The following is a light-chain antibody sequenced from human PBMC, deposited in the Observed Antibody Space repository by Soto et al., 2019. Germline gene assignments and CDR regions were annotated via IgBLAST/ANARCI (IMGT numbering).Light chain of an antibody. CDR1: SSNIGAGYD. CDR3: SSYAGSNNLWL. Sequence: QSVLTQPPSVSGAPGQRVTISCTGSSSNIGAGYDVHWYQQLPGTAPKLLIYGNSNRPSGVPDRFSGSKSGTSASLAITGLQAEGEADYYCSSYAGSNNLWLFGGGTQLTVL. V-gene: IGLV1-40*01. J-gene: IGLJ3*02. CDR2: GNS.